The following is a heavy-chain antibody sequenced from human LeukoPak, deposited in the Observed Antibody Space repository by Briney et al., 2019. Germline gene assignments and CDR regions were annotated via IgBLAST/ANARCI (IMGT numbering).Heavy chain of an antibody. CDR1: GFTVSSNY. V-gene: IGHV3-53*01. J-gene: IGHJ4*02. Sequence: GGSLRLSCAASGFTVSSNYMSWVRQAPGKGREWVSVIYSGGSTYYADSVKGRFTISRDNSKNTLYLQMNNLRAEDTAVYYCAREFMGESGYLQFYWGQGTLVTVSS. D-gene: IGHD3-3*01. CDR3: AREFMGESGYLQFY. CDR2: IYSGGST.